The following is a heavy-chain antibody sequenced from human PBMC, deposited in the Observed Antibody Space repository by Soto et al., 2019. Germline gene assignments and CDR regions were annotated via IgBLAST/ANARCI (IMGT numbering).Heavy chain of an antibody. CDR1: GYSLTELS. CDR3: ATERIAARSFDY. V-gene: IGHV1-24*01. D-gene: IGHD6-6*01. J-gene: IGHJ4*02. Sequence: ASVKVSCKVSGYSLTELSMHWVRQAPGKGLEWMGGFDPEDGETIYAQKFQGRVTMTEDTSTDTAYMELSSLRSEDTAVYYCATERIAARSFDYWGQGTLVTVSS. CDR2: FDPEDGET.